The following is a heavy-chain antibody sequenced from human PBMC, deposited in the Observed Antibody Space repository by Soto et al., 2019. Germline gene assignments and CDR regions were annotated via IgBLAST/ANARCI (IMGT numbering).Heavy chain of an antibody. D-gene: IGHD3-22*01. V-gene: IGHV3-48*02. CDR1: GFTFSSYS. CDR3: ARDQAGGYYDSSGYYFDY. CDR2: ISSSSSTI. Sequence: GGSLRLSCAASGFTFSSYSMNWVRQAPGKGLEWVSYISSSSSTIYYADSVKGRFTISRDNAKNSLYLQMNSLRDEDTAVCYCARDQAGGYYDSSGYYFDYWGQGTLVTVSS. J-gene: IGHJ4*02.